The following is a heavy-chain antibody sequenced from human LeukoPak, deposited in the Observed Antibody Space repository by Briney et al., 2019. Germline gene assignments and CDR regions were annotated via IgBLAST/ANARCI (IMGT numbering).Heavy chain of an antibody. CDR1: GFTFSTYA. D-gene: IGHD4-17*01. CDR2: ISYDGRNT. CDR3: ARGRTTVTISAY. Sequence: PGRSLRLSCASSGFTFSTYAMHWVRQAPGKGLEWVAVISYDGRNTYYADSVKGRFTISRDHSKNTLYLQMNSLRAEDTAVYYCARGRTTVTISAYWGQGTLVTVSS. J-gene: IGHJ4*02. V-gene: IGHV3-30*04.